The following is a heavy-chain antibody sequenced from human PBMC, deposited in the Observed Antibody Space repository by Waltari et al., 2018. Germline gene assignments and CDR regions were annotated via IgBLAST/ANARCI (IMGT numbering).Heavy chain of an antibody. Sequence: EVQLVESGGGLVQPGGSLRLSCAASGFTFSSYEMNWVRQAPGKGLEWVSYISSSGSTIYYADSVKGRFTISRDNAKNSLYLQMNSLRAEDTAVYYCARIELAAARGAVVDYWGQGTLVTVSS. CDR3: ARIELAAARGAVVDY. CDR2: ISSSGSTI. D-gene: IGHD6-13*01. V-gene: IGHV3-48*03. CDR1: GFTFSSYE. J-gene: IGHJ4*02.